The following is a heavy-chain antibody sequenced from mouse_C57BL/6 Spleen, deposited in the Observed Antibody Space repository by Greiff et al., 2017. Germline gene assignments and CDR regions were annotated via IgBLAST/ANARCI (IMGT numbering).Heavy chain of an antibody. Sequence: QVQLKESGPGLVAPSQRLSIPCTVSGFSLTSYGVHWVRQPPGKGLEWLVVIWSKGSTNYNSALKSRLSISKDNSKSQVVLKMNSHQTDDTAMYYSARHDYGSSYAMGYWGQGASVTVAS. CDR3: ARHDYGSSYAMGY. J-gene: IGHJ4*01. CDR2: IWSKGST. V-gene: IGHV2-6-1*01. D-gene: IGHD1-1*01. CDR1: GFSLTSYG.